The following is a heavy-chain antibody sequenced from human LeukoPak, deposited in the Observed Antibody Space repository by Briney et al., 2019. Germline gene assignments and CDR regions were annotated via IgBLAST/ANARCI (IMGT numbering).Heavy chain of an antibody. J-gene: IGHJ6*03. Sequence: GSLRLSCAASGFTFSSYGMHWVRQAPGKGLEWVAFIRYDGSNKYYADSVKGRLTISRDNSKNTLYLQMNSLRAEDTAVYYCAKEGPRSSSWSYYYYYMDVWGKGTTVTVSS. V-gene: IGHV3-30*02. D-gene: IGHD6-13*01. CDR1: GFTFSSYG. CDR2: IRYDGSNK. CDR3: AKEGPRSSSWSYYYYYMDV.